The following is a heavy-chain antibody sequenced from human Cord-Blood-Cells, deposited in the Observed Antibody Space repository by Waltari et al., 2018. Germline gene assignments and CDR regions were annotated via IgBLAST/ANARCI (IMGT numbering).Heavy chain of an antibody. V-gene: IGHV1-24*01. CDR3: ATLYGDYDY. CDR1: GSTLTELS. Sequence: QVPLVQSGAEVKKPGASVKVSCKVSGSTLTELSMHWVRQAPGKGLEWMGGLDPEDGETINAQKVRSRVTMTEYTSTDTAYMELSSLRSEDTAVYDCATLYGDYDYWGQGTLVTVSS. J-gene: IGHJ4*02. CDR2: LDPEDGET. D-gene: IGHD4-17*01.